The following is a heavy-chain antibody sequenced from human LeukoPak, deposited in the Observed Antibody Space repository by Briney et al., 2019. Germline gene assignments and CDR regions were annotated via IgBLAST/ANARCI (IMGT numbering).Heavy chain of an antibody. Sequence: ASVKVSCKASGYTFTSYYMHWVRQAPGQGLEWMGIINPSGGSTSYAQKFQGRVTMTRDMSTSTVYMELSSLRSEDTAVYYCARARVATVTTAWFDPWGQGTLVTVSS. J-gene: IGHJ5*02. CDR3: ARARVATVTTAWFDP. V-gene: IGHV1-46*01. CDR2: INPSGGST. CDR1: GYTFTSYY. D-gene: IGHD4-17*01.